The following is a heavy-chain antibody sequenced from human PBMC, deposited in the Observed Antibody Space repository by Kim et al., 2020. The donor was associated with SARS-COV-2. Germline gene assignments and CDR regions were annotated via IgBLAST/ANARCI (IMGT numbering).Heavy chain of an antibody. Sequence: GGSLRLSCAASGLTLGEFAMEWVRQVPGKGLEWVAGITGNSENRVYADSVKGRFTISRDNAKNVLYLQMNSLRSEDTALYYCAKTFFGWGPNYYGIDVWG. CDR2: ITGNSENR. D-gene: IGHD3-10*01. J-gene: IGHJ6*01. CDR1: GLTLGEFA. V-gene: IGHV3-9*01. CDR3: AKTFFGWGPNYYGIDV.